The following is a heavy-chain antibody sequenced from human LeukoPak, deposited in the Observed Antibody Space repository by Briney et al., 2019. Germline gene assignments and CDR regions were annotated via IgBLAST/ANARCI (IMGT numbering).Heavy chain of an antibody. V-gene: IGHV4-59*12. CDR2: IYYSGST. J-gene: IGHJ6*03. D-gene: IGHD3-10*01. CDR3: AREGRTMVRVSGYYYYYMDV. CDR1: GGSISSYY. Sequence: SETLSLTCTVSGGSISSYYWSWIRQPPGKGLEWIGYIYYSGSTNYNPSLKSRVTMSVDTSKNQFSLKLSSVTAADTAVYYCAREGRTMVRVSGYYYYYMDVWGKGTTVTVSS.